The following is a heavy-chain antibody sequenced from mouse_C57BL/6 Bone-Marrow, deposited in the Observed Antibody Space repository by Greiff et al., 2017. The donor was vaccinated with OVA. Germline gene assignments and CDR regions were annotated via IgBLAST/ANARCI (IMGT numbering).Heavy chain of an antibody. CDR1: GYSITSGYY. V-gene: IGHV3-6*01. D-gene: IGHD2-1*01. CDR2: ISYDGSN. CDR3: ARDNYYGNVAY. J-gene: IGHJ3*01. Sequence: EVQRVESGPGLVKPSQSLSLTCSVTGYSITSGYYWNWIRQFPGNKLEWMGYISYDGSNNYNPSLKNRISITRDTSKNQFFLKLNSVTTEDTATYYCARDNYYGNVAYWGQGTLVTVSA.